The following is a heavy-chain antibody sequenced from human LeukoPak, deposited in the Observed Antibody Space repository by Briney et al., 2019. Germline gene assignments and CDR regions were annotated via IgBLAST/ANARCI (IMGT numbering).Heavy chain of an antibody. CDR3: ARVAYRYSINDWSRTGLGAYATKYCYYMDV. CDR1: GGSFSGYY. CDR2: INHNGGT. J-gene: IGHJ6*03. Sequence: SETLSLTCAVYGGSFSGYYWSWIRQAPGEGLEWIGEINHNGGTNHNPSLVSRVIMSVDTSKNQFSLKVSSVTAADTAAYYCARVAYRYSINDWSRTGLGAYATKYCYYMDVWGKGTTVTVSS. V-gene: IGHV4-34*01. D-gene: IGHD3-9*01.